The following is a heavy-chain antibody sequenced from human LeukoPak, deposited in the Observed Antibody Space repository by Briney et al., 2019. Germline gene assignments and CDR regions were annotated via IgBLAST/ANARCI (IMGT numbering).Heavy chain of an antibody. V-gene: IGHV3-21*01. Sequence: TGGSLRLSCAASGFTFSSYNMNWVRQAPGKGLEWVSSISSTSRSYIYYADSVKGRFTISRDNAKNSLYLQMNSLRAEDTAVYYCAREHSGYDFPGRDYYYMDVWGKGTTVTVSS. CDR3: AREHSGYDFPGRDYYYMDV. J-gene: IGHJ6*03. CDR1: GFTFSSYN. CDR2: ISSTSRSYI. D-gene: IGHD5-12*01.